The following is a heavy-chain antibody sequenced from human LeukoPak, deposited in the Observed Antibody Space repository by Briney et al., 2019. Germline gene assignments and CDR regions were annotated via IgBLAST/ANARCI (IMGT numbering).Heavy chain of an antibody. CDR2: INHNGST. D-gene: IGHD5-24*01. V-gene: IGHV4-34*04. Sequence: SETLSLTCAVYGGSFSGYYWSWIRQPPGKGLEWIGEINHNGSTTNYPSSNSRRTITAEATKNQFSLKLSSVTAADTAVYYCARGTWMATTSRIYYFDYWGQGTLVTVSS. CDR3: ARGTWMATTSRIYYFDY. J-gene: IGHJ4*02. CDR1: GGSFSGYY.